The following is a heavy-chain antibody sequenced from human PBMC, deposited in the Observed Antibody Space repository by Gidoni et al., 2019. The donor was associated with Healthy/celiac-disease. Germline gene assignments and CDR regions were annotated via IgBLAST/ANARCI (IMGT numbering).Heavy chain of an antibody. J-gene: IGHJ4*02. Sequence: QVQLQQWGAGLLKPSETLSLTCAVYGGSFSGYYWSWIRQPPGKGLEWIGEINHSGSTNYNPSLKSRVTISVDTSKNQFSLKLSSGTAADTAVYYWASGTIFGVVTFDYWGQGTLVTVSS. V-gene: IGHV4-34*01. CDR1: GGSFSGYY. CDR2: INHSGST. D-gene: IGHD3-3*01. CDR3: ASGTIFGVVTFDY.